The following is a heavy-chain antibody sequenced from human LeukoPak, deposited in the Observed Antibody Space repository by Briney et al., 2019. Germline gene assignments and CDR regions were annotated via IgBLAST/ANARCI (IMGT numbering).Heavy chain of an antibody. Sequence: ASVKVSCKASGYTFTGYYIHWVRQAPGQGLECMGWINANSGGTAYAQRFQGRVTMTRDTSITTAYMELGRLTSDDTAVYYCARGKRLEDTPVVPDDYWGQGTLVTFSS. J-gene: IGHJ4*02. CDR3: ARGKRLEDTPVVPDDY. D-gene: IGHD5-18*01. V-gene: IGHV1-2*02. CDR2: INANSGGT. CDR1: GYTFTGYY.